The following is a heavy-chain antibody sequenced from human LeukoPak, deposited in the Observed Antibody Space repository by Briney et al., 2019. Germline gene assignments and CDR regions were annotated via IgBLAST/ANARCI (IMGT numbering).Heavy chain of an antibody. V-gene: IGHV1-2*02. CDR2: INPNSGGT. CDR3: ARLPYYYYYMDV. Sequence: ASVKVPCKASGYTFTGYYMHWVRQAPGQGLEWMGWINPNSGGTNYAQKFQGRVTMTRDTSISTAYMELSRLRSDDTAVYYCARLPYYYYYMDVWGKGTTVTVSS. CDR1: GYTFTGYY. J-gene: IGHJ6*03.